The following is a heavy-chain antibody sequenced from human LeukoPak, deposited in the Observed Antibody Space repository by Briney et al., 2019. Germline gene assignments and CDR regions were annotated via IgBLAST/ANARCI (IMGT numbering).Heavy chain of an antibody. CDR3: ARVDYVRGIY. CDR1: GGSISDYY. CDR2: IYYSGST. Sequence: SETLPLTCTVSGGSISDYYWSWTRQHPGKGLEWIGYIYYSGSTYYNPSLKSRVTISVDTSKNQFSLKLSSVTAADTAVYYCARVDYVRGIYWGQGTLVTVSS. J-gene: IGHJ4*02. D-gene: IGHD3-16*01. V-gene: IGHV4-31*02.